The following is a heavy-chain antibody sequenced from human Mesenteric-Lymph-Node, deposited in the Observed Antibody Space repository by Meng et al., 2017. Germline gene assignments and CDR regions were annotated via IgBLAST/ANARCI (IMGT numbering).Heavy chain of an antibody. V-gene: IGHV3-30*04. J-gene: IGHJ6*02. Sequence: GGSLRLSCAASGFTFSSYAMHWVRQAPGKGLEWVAVISYDGSNKYYADSVKGRFTISRDNSKNTLYLQMNSLRAEDTAVYYCARGYSSSWGYYYGMDVWGQGTTVTVSS. CDR2: ISYDGSNK. D-gene: IGHD6-13*01. CDR3: ARGYSSSWGYYYGMDV. CDR1: GFTFSSYA.